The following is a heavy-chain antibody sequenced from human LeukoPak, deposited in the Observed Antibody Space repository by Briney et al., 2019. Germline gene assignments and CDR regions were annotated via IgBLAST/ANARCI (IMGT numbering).Heavy chain of an antibody. CDR2: VYYSGST. CDR1: GGSIGSGTYS. CDR3: ARVLGEEDLYYYYYMDV. Sequence: PSETLSLTCAVSGGSIGSGTYSWSWIRRPPGKGLEWIGHVYYSGSTYYNPSLKSRVTISIDTSKNQFSLKVSSVTAADTAVYYCARVLGEEDLYYYYYMDVWGKGTTVTVSS. J-gene: IGHJ6*03. V-gene: IGHV4-30-4*07. D-gene: IGHD3-16*01.